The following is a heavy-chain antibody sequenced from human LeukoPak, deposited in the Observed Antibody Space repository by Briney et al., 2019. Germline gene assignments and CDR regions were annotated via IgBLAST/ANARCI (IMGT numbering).Heavy chain of an antibody. CDR1: GFTFTTFW. Sequence: GGSLRLSCAASGFTFTTFWMNWVRQVPGKGLVWVSLMYPDGRTTTYADSVKGRFTISRDNAKNTVYLQMNSLRAEDTAVYYCAKDIYYYDSSRYFQHWGQGTLVTVSS. V-gene: IGHV3-74*01. J-gene: IGHJ1*01. CDR3: AKDIYYYDSSRYFQH. D-gene: IGHD3-22*01. CDR2: MYPDGRTT.